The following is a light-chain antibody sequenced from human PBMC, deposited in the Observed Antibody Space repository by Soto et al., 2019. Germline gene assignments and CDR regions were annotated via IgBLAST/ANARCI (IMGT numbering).Light chain of an antibody. V-gene: IGKV1-5*03. CDR2: KAS. CDR1: QSIGNW. CDR3: QQFNVYPWT. Sequence: DIQMTQSPSTLSASVGDRVTITCRASQSIGNWLAWYQQKPGKAPNLLIYKASSLESGVPSRFSGSGSGTEFTDTISSLQPEDFATYYCQQFNVYPWTFGQGTKVEIK. J-gene: IGKJ1*01.